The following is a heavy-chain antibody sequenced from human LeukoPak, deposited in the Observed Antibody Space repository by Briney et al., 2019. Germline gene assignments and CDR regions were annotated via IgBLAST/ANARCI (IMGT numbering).Heavy chain of an antibody. D-gene: IGHD3-3*01. CDR3: AREDERIRTYGVR. V-gene: IGHV1-18*01. Sequence: ASVKVSCKASGYSFISSGISWVRQAPGQGLEWMGWINPYNGNTNYAQKLQGRVTMTTDTSTSTAYMELRSLRSDDTAVYYCAREDERIRTYGVRWGQGTLVTVSS. CDR2: INPYNGNT. CDR1: GYSFISSG. J-gene: IGHJ4*02.